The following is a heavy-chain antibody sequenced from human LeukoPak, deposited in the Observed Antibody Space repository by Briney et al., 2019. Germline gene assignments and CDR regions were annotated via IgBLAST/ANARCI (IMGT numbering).Heavy chain of an antibody. J-gene: IGHJ4*02. CDR1: GVSFSGYY. D-gene: IGHD3-10*01. CDR2: INHSGST. V-gene: IGHV4-34*01. CDR3: ARAYGSGSYYNDY. Sequence: SETLSLTCAVYGVSFSGYYWSWIRQPPGKGLEWIGEINHSGSTNYNPSLKSRVTISVDTSKNQFSLKLSSVTAADTAVYYCARAYGSGSYYNDYWGQGTLVTVSS.